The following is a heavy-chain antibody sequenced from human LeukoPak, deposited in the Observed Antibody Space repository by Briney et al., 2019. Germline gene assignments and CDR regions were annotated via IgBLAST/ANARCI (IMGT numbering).Heavy chain of an antibody. CDR3: ARERLAVAGSTNGYFDY. D-gene: IGHD6-19*01. CDR1: GFTFSSYS. Sequence: TGGSLRLSCAASGFTFSSYSMNWVRQAPGKGLEWVSSISSSSSYIYYADSVKGRFTISRDNAKNSLYPQMNSLRAEDTAVYYCARERLAVAGSTNGYFDYWGQGTLVTVSS. V-gene: IGHV3-21*01. J-gene: IGHJ4*02. CDR2: ISSSSSYI.